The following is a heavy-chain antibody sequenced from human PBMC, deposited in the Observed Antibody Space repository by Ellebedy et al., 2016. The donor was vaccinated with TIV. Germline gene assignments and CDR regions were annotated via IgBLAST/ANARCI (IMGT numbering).Heavy chain of an antibody. Sequence: GGSLRLXCAASGFTFSSYAMSSDRQAPGKGLHWVSAISGSGGSTYYADSVKGRFTISRDNSKNTLYLQMNSLRAEDTAVYYCAKDLITGTARRGTVPDSWGQGTLVTVSS. CDR3: AKDLITGTARRGTVPDS. J-gene: IGHJ4*02. V-gene: IGHV3-23*01. CDR2: ISGSGGST. D-gene: IGHD1-7*01. CDR1: GFTFSSYA.